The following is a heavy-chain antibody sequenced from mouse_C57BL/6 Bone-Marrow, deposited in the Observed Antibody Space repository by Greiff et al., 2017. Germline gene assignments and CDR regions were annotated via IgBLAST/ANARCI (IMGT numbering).Heavy chain of an antibody. J-gene: IGHJ3*01. V-gene: IGHV5-6*02. Sequence: DVKLVESGGDLVKPGGSLKLSCAASGFTFSSYGMSWVRQTPDKRLEWVATISSGGSYTYYPDSVKGRFTITRDNARNTLYLQMSSLKSEDTAMYYCARHGSYVSAWFAYWGQGTLVTVSA. CDR2: ISSGGSYT. D-gene: IGHD1-1*02. CDR3: ARHGSYVSAWFAY. CDR1: GFTFSSYG.